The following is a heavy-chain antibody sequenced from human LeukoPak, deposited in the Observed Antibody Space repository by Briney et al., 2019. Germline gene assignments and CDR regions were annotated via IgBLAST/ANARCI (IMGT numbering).Heavy chain of an antibody. CDR1: GGSISSSSYY. CDR2: IYYSGST. CDR3: ARPDNGSSPGAFDI. Sequence: PSETLSLTCTVSGGSISSSSYYWGWIRQPPGKGLEWIGSIYYSGSTYYNPSLKSRVTISVDTSKNQFSLKLSSVTAADTAVYYCARPDNGSSPGAFDIWGQGTMVTVSS. V-gene: IGHV4-39*01. J-gene: IGHJ3*02. D-gene: IGHD1-26*01.